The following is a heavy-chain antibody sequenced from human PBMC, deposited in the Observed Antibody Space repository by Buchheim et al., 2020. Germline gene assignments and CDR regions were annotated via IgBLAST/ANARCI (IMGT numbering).Heavy chain of an antibody. Sequence: QVQLVQSGAEVKKPGASVKVSCKASGYTFTGYYMHWVRQAPGQGLEWMGWINPNSGGTNYAQKFQGWVTMTRDTSISTAYMELSRLRSDDTAVYYCAREGRDSSGLLWFRESSLGYYGMDVWGQGTT. J-gene: IGHJ6*02. D-gene: IGHD3-10*01. V-gene: IGHV1-2*04. CDR3: AREGRDSSGLLWFRESSLGYYGMDV. CDR1: GYTFTGYY. CDR2: INPNSGGT.